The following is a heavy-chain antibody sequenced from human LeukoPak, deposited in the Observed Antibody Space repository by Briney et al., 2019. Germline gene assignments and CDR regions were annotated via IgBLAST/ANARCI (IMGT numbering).Heavy chain of an antibody. CDR2: IGAAGSTI. J-gene: IGHJ4*02. V-gene: IGHV3-48*01. CDR3: ARDSSTYAGPPDY. Sequence: GGSLRLSCAASGFTFISYSMNWVRQAPGKGLEWVSYIGAAGSTIYYADSVKGRFTISRDNAKNSLFLQMNSLRAEDTAVYYCARDSSTYAGPPDYWGQGTLVTVSS. D-gene: IGHD2-2*01. CDR1: GFTFISYS.